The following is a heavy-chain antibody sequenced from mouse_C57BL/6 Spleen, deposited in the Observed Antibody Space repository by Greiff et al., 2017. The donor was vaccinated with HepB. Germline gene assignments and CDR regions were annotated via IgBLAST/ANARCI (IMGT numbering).Heavy chain of an antibody. Sequence: VQLQQSGAELARPGASVKMSCKASGYTFTSYTMHWVKQRPGQGLDWLGYINPSSGYTKYNQKFKDKATLTADKSSSTAYMQLSSLTSEGSAVYYCARPFLGDAMDYWGQGTSVTVAS. V-gene: IGHV1-4*01. J-gene: IGHJ4*01. CDR1: GYTFTSYT. CDR3: ARPFLGDAMDY. D-gene: IGHD3-3*01. CDR2: INPSSGYT.